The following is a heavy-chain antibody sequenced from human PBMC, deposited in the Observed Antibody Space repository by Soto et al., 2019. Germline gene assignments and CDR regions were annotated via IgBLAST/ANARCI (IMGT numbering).Heavy chain of an antibody. J-gene: IGHJ6*02. CDR2: IIPILGIA. CDR1: GGTFSSYT. Sequence: QVQLVQSGAEVKKPGSSVKVSCKASGGTFSSYTISWVRQAPGQGLEWMGRIIPILGIAIYAQKFQGRVTITADKSTSTAYMELSSLRSEDTAVYYCARDTVVVPAADYYGMDVWGQGTTVTVSS. CDR3: ARDTVVVPAADYYGMDV. V-gene: IGHV1-69*08. D-gene: IGHD2-2*01.